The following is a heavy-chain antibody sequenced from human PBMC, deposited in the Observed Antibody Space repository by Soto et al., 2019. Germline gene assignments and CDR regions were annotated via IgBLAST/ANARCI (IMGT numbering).Heavy chain of an antibody. CDR3: AKVIGDSSTWNYVEY. V-gene: IGHV3-43*01. CDR2: ISWDGSST. J-gene: IGHJ4*02. CDR1: GFTFDDHT. D-gene: IGHD6-13*01. Sequence: EVRLEESGGGVVQSGGSLRLSCAASGFTFDDHTMHWVRLPPGKGLEWVSLISWDGSSTNYADSVKGRFTISRDNSKNFLYLQLETVRLEDRSVYYCAKVIGDSSTWNYVEYWGQGALVTVSS.